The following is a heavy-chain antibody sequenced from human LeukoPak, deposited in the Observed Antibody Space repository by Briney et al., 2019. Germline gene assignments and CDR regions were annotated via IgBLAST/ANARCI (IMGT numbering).Heavy chain of an antibody. CDR2: INPNSGGT. V-gene: IGHV1-2*02. D-gene: IGHD2-2*01. J-gene: IGHJ4*02. Sequence: ASVKVSCKASGYTFTGYYMHWVRQAPGQGLEWMGWINPNSGGTKYAQKFQGRVTMTRDTSISTAYMELSRLRSDDTAVYYCASSSFSVCSTTTCYLAYWGQGTLVTVSS. CDR1: GYTFTGYY. CDR3: ASSSFSVCSTTTCYLAY.